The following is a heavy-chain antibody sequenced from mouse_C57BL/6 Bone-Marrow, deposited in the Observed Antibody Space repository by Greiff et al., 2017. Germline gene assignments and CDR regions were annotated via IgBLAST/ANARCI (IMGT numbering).Heavy chain of an antibody. CDR3: AREEGYYGNPFAY. CDR1: GFTFTSYG. V-gene: IGHV1-81*01. D-gene: IGHD2-1*01. Sequence: VKLMESGAELARPGASVKLSCKASGFTFTSYGISWVQQRTGQGLEWIGEIYPRSGNPYYNEKFKGKGTLTADTSYSNAYMELRSLTSEYSAVYVSAREEGYYGNPFAYWGQGTLVTVSA. J-gene: IGHJ3*01. CDR2: IYPRSGNP.